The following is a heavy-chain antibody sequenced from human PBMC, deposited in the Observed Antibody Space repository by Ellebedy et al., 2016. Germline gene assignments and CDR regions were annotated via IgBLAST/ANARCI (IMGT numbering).Heavy chain of an antibody. D-gene: IGHD3-16*02. V-gene: IGHV3-48*04. CDR1: GFTFSDYS. J-gene: IGHJ6*03. Sequence: GGSLRLXCAASGFTFSDYSMNWVRQAPGKGLEWVLHITSGGVTIYYADSVKGRFTISRDNAKKSLFLQMNSLTVEDTAIYYCAKKSGSFHYHNHMAVWGEGTTVTVSS. CDR3: AKKSGSFHYHNHMAV. CDR2: ITSGGVTI.